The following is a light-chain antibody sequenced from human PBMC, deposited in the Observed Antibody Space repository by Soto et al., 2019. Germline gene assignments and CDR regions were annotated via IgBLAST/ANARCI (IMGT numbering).Light chain of an antibody. J-gene: IGKJ1*01. CDR2: RAS. Sequence: EVLMTHSPGAVSVSPGERATRSCRASQSVTSNVAWYQQKPGQAPRLLIYRASARATGVPARFSGSGSGTEFTLTISSLQSEDFGIYYCQQYDSWWTFGQATKVDIK. CDR3: QQYDSWWT. V-gene: IGKV3-15*01. CDR1: QSVTSN.